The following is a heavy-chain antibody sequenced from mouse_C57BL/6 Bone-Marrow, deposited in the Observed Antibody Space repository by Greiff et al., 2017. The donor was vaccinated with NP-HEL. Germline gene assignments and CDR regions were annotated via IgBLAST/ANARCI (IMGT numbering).Heavy chain of an antibody. D-gene: IGHD3-3*01. CDR3: ARHLGYYAMGY. Sequence: EVMLVESGGGLVQPGGSLKLSCAASGFTFSDYYMYWVRQTPEKRLEWVAYISNGGGSTYYPDTVKGRFTISRDNAKNTLYLQMSRLKSEDTAMYYCARHLGYYAMGYWGQGTSVTVSS. CDR1: GFTFSDYY. V-gene: IGHV5-12*01. J-gene: IGHJ4*01. CDR2: ISNGGGST.